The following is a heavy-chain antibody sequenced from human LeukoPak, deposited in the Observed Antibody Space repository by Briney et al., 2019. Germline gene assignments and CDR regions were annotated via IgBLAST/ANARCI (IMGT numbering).Heavy chain of an antibody. V-gene: IGHV3-15*01. D-gene: IGHD3-10*01. CDR1: GFIFSNAW. J-gene: IGHJ4*02. CDR3: AAYQVSPIIRGVIGY. Sequence: GGSLRLSCAASGFIFSNAWMSWVRQAPGKGLEWIGRIKSKTDGGTTDYSVPVKGSFTISRDDSKNTLYLQLNGLKTEDTAVYYCAAYQVSPIIRGVIGYWGKGTLVTVSS. CDR2: IKSKTDGGTT.